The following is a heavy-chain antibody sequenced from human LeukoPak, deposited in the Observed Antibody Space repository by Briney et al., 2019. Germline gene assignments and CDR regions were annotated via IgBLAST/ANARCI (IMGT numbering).Heavy chain of an antibody. CDR3: ARDQGSYCSGGSCYSGFDY. CDR1: GGSISSYY. CDR2: IYSGGST. J-gene: IGHJ4*02. V-gene: IGHV3-53*01. D-gene: IGHD2-15*01. Sequence: PSETLSLTCTVSGGSISSYYWSWIRQPPGKGLEWVSVIYSGGSTYYADSVKGRFTISRDNSKNTLYLQMNSLRAEDTAVYYCARDQGSYCSGGSCYSGFDYWGQGTLVTVSS.